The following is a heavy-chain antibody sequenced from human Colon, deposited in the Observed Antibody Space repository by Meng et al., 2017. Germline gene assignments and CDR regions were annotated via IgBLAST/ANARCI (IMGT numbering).Heavy chain of an antibody. Sequence: ESLMLSCAASGFTFRSYAVSWVRQAPGKGLEWVSAISGNGGSKHYADSVKGRFTISRDNSKNTLYLQMNSLRAEDTAVYYCAKPDYDILTGYRNYYYGMDVWGQGTTVTVSS. CDR1: GFTFRSYA. D-gene: IGHD3-9*01. V-gene: IGHV3-23*01. CDR2: ISGNGGSK. CDR3: AKPDYDILTGYRNYYYGMDV. J-gene: IGHJ6*02.